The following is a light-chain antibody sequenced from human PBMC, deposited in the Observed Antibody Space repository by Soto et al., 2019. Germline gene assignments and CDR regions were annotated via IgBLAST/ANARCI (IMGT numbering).Light chain of an antibody. CDR1: QGISSY. J-gene: IGKJ2*01. CDR3: QQYNNWPPAYT. CDR2: GAS. V-gene: IGKV3-15*01. Sequence: MTQSPSSFSASTGDRVTITCRASQGISSYLAWYQQKPGQAPRLLIYGASTRATGIPARFSGSGSGTEFTLTISSLQSEDFAVYYCQQYNNWPPAYTFGQGTKLEIK.